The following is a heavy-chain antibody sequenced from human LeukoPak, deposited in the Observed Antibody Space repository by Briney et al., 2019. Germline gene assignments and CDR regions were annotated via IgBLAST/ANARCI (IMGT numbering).Heavy chain of an antibody. V-gene: IGHV1-8*01. CDR3: ARVTAYYDIWFDP. D-gene: IGHD3-9*01. CDR1: GYTFTSYD. CDR2: MNPNSGNT. Sequence: ASVKVSCKASGYTFTSYDINWVRQATGQGLEWMGWMNPNSGNTGYAQKFQGRVTMTRNTSISTAYMGLSSLRSEDTAVYYCARVTAYYDIWFDPWGQGTLVTVSS. J-gene: IGHJ5*02.